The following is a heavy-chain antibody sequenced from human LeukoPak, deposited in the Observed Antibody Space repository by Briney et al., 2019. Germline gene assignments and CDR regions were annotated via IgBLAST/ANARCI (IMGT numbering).Heavy chain of an antibody. CDR3: ARVDDSSGYYSYYYMDV. D-gene: IGHD3-22*01. J-gene: IGHJ6*03. Sequence: PSETLSLTCTVSGGSISSSSYYWGWIRPPPGKGLEWIGSIYYSGSTYYNPSIKSRVTISVDTSKNQFSLKLSSVTAADTAVYYCARVDDSSGYYSYYYMDVWGKGTTVTVSS. CDR1: GGSISSSSYY. V-gene: IGHV4-39*07. CDR2: IYYSGST.